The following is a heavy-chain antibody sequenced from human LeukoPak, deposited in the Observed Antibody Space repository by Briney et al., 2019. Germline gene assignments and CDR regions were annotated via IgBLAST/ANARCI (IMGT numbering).Heavy chain of an antibody. D-gene: IGHD3-22*01. V-gene: IGHV1-2*06. Sequence: ASVKVSCKASGYTFTDYYMHWVRQAPGQGLEWMGRINPNTGTTNYAQKFQGRVTMTRDTSINTAYMELSSLSSDDTAVYYCARVSSSGGYYSYDTFNIWGQGTMVTVSS. CDR2: INPNTGTT. J-gene: IGHJ3*02. CDR1: GYTFTDYY. CDR3: ARVSSSGGYYSYDTFNI.